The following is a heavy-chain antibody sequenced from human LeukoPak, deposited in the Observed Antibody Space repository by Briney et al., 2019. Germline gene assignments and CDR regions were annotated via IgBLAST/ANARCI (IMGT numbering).Heavy chain of an antibody. V-gene: IGHV3-33*01. CDR2: IAYDGCRA. CDR1: GFTFGGYG. CDR3: TRYNNDHFDY. D-gene: IGHD1-14*01. Sequence: GGSLRLSCAGSGFTFGGYGMHWFRQTPGKRLEWVAVIAYDGCRAFYADSVKGRFTISRDNSKNTMSVQMDDLRAEDTAVYYCTRYNNDHFDYWGQGTLVTVSS. J-gene: IGHJ4*02.